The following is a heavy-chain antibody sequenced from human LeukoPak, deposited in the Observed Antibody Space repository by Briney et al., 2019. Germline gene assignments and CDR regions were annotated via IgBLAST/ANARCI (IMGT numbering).Heavy chain of an antibody. CDR1: GGSISSGDYY. V-gene: IGHV4-30-4*01. D-gene: IGHD6-6*01. CDR3: ASRPPGYSSSDDAFDI. J-gene: IGHJ3*02. CDR2: IYYSGST. Sequence: SQTLSLTCTVSGGSISSGDYYWSWIRQPPGKGLEWIGYIYYSGSTYYNPSLKSRVTISVDTSKNQFSLKLSSVTAADTAVYYCASRPPGYSSSDDAFDIWGQGTMVTVSS.